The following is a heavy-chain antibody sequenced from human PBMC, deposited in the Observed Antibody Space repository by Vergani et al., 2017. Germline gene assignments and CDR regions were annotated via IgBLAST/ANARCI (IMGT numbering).Heavy chain of an antibody. CDR3: ARLCGRDSSGSKYFDY. J-gene: IGHJ4*02. V-gene: IGHV5-51*01. D-gene: IGHD3-22*01. CDR1: GYSFTNYW. CDR2: IHPADSDT. Sequence: EVQLVQSGAEVKKPGESLKISCQISGYSFTNYWIGWVRQMPGKGLEWMGIIHPADSDTRYSPYFQGQVTISVDKSISTAYLQRSSLRASDSAMYYCARLCGRDSSGSKYFDYWGQGTLLTVSS.